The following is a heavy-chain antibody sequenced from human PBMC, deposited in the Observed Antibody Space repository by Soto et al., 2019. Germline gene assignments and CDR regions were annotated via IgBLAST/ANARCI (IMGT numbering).Heavy chain of an antibody. V-gene: IGHV4-31*03. CDR2: IYYSGST. J-gene: IGHJ6*02. D-gene: IGHD6-13*01. CDR3: ARAAGTKYYYYGMDV. CDR1: GGSISSGGYY. Sequence: SETLSLTCTVSGGSISSGGYYWSWIRQHPGKGLEWIGYIYYSGSTYYNPSLKSRVTISVDTSKNQFSLKLSSVTAADTAVYYCARAAGTKYYYYGMDVWGQGTTVTVSS.